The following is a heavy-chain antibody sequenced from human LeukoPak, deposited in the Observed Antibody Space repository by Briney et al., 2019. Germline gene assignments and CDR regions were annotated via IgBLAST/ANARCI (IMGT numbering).Heavy chain of an antibody. CDR2: IRSKVYGGTT. Sequence: GGSLRLSCTASGFTFGDYAMSWVRQAPGKGLEWVGLIRSKVYGGTTEYAASVKGRFTISRDDSKSIAYLQMNSLKTEDTAVYYCTRHRFSGGSCYNYWGQGTLVTVSS. J-gene: IGHJ4*02. CDR3: TRHRFSGGSCYNY. CDR1: GFTFGDYA. D-gene: IGHD2-15*01. V-gene: IGHV3-49*04.